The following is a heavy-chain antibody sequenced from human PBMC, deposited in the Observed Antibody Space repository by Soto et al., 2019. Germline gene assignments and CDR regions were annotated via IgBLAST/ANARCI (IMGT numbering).Heavy chain of an antibody. CDR3: AKGPLGDSLTGYYFPYAPFDY. CDR1: GFTISDYA. D-gene: IGHD3-9*01. J-gene: IGHJ4*02. Sequence: EVQVLESGGGLVQRGGSLRLSCAASGFTISDYAMSWVRHAPGKGLDRVSVMSGSGGSTYYADSVKGRFTISRDDSKNTQYLQMNSLRAEDTGIYYCAKGPLGDSLTGYYFPYAPFDYWGQGTLVTVSS. CDR2: MSGSGGST. V-gene: IGHV3-23*01.